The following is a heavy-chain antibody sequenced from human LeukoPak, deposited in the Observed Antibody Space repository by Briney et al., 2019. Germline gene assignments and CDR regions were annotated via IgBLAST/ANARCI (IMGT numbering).Heavy chain of an antibody. V-gene: IGHV3-48*03. CDR3: AELGITMIGGV. J-gene: IGHJ6*04. D-gene: IGHD3-10*02. CDR1: GFTVSSYY. Sequence: GGSLRLSCAASGFTVSSYYMNWVRQAPGKELEWVSYISSSGSTIYYADSVKGRFTISRDNAKNSLYLQMNSLRAEDTAVYYCAELGITMIGGVWGKGTTVTISS. CDR2: ISSSGSTI.